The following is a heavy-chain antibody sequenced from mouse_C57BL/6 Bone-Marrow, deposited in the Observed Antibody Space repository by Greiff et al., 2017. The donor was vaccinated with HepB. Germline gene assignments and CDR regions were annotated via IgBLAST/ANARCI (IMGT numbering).Heavy chain of an antibody. CDR3: AREKSQNQRLNYYGSSYYFDY. J-gene: IGHJ2*01. Sequence: VQLKESGPGLVKPSQSLSLTCSVTGYSITSGYYWNWIRQFPGNKLEWMGYISYDGSNNYNPSLKNRISITRDTSKNQFFLKLNSVTTEDTATYYCAREKSQNQRLNYYGSSYYFDYWGQGTTLTVSS. CDR1: GYSITSGYY. D-gene: IGHD1-1*01. CDR2: ISYDGSN. V-gene: IGHV3-6*01.